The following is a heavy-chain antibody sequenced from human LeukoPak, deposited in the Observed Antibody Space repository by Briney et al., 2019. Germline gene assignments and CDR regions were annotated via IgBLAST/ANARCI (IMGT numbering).Heavy chain of an antibody. CDR2: INHSGST. V-gene: IGHV4-34*01. CDR3: ARGPGYYGSGSYLWFDP. J-gene: IGHJ5*02. CDR1: GGSFSGYY. D-gene: IGHD3-10*01. Sequence: PSENLSLTCAVYGGSFSGYYWSWIRQPPGKGLEWIGEINHSGSTNYNPSLKSRVTISVDTSKNQFSLKLSSVTAADTAVYYCARGPGYYGSGSYLWFDPWGQGTLVTVSS.